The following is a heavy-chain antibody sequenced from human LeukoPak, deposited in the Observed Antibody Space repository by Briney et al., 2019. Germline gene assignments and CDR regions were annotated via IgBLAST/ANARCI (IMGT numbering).Heavy chain of an antibody. CDR2: IIPIFGTA. J-gene: IGHJ2*01. CDR1: GGTFSSYA. V-gene: IGHV1-69*05. CDR3: ARSADSSSWSYWYFDL. D-gene: IGHD6-13*01. Sequence: SVKVSCKASGGTFSSYAISWVRQAPGQGLEWMGGIIPIFGTANYAQKFQGRVTITTDESTSTAYMELSSLRSEDTAVYYCARSADSSSWSYWYFDLWGRGTLVTVPS.